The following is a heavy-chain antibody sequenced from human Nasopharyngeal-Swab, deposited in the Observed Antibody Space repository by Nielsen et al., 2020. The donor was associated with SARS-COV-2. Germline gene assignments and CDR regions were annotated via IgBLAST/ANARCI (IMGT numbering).Heavy chain of an antibody. Sequence: GEPLKISCAASGFTFSSYWMSWVRQAPGKGLEWVANIKQDGSEKYYVDSVKGRFTISRDNAKNSLYLQMNSLRAEDTAVYYCARDSKVRVVGFDYWGQGTLVTVSS. D-gene: IGHD3-10*01. CDR1: GFTFSSYW. V-gene: IGHV3-7*01. CDR2: IKQDGSEK. CDR3: ARDSKVRVVGFDY. J-gene: IGHJ4*02.